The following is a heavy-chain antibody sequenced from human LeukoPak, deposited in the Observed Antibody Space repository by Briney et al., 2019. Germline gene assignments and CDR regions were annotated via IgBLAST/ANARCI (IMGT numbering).Heavy chain of an antibody. CDR1: GYTFTSYY. CDR3: ARGGVGWFGEFY. J-gene: IGHJ4*02. Sequence: ASVKVSCKASGYTFTSYYIHWVRQAPGQGLEWMGIINPSGGSTSYAQKFQGRVTMTRNTSISTAYMELSSLTSEDTAVYYCARGGVGWFGEFYWGQGTLVTVSS. CDR2: INPSGGST. V-gene: IGHV1-46*01. D-gene: IGHD3-10*01.